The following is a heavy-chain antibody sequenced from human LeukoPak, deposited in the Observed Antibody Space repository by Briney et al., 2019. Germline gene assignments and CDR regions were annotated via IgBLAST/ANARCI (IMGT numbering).Heavy chain of an antibody. CDR3: ARAGGLFGRDY. CDR1: GFRFSSYW. D-gene: IGHD2-15*01. V-gene: IGHV3-7*03. Sequence: GGTLRLSCAASGFRFSSYWMSWVRQAPGKGPEWVANIKQDGSEKSYVDSVKGRFTISRDNAKNSLYLQMNSLRAEDTAVYYCARAGGLFGRDYWGQGTLVTVSS. J-gene: IGHJ4*02. CDR2: IKQDGSEK.